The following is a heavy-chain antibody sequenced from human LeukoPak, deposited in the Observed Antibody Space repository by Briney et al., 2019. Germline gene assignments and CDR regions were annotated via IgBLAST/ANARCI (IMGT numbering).Heavy chain of an antibody. J-gene: IGHJ4*02. CDR1: GFTFSTYS. Sequence: GGSQRPSCAASGFTFSTYSMNWVRQAPGKGLEWLSYISSGSSTIYYADSVKGRFTISRDNAKNSLYLQMNSLRDEDTAVYYCAKSSGWFLDYWGQGTLVTVSS. V-gene: IGHV3-48*02. CDR2: ISSGSSTI. CDR3: AKSSGWFLDY. D-gene: IGHD6-13*01.